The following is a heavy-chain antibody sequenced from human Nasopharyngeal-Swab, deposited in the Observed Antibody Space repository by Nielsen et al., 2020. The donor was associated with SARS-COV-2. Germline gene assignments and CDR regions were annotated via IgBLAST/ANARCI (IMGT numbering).Heavy chain of an antibody. Sequence: GESLKISCAASGFTFSSYATHWVRQAPGKVLEWVAVISYDGSNKYYADSVKGRFTISRDNSKNTLYLQMNSLRAEDTAVYYCARDLDLYCGGDCSTWGGLDYWGQGTLVTVSS. CDR2: ISYDGSNK. V-gene: IGHV3-30-3*01. J-gene: IGHJ4*02. CDR3: ARDLDLYCGGDCSTWGGLDY. D-gene: IGHD2-21*02. CDR1: GFTFSSYA.